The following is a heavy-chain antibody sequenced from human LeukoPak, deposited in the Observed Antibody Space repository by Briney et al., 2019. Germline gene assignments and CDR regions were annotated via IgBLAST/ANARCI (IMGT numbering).Heavy chain of an antibody. CDR1: GFTFSSYA. Sequence: GGSLRLSCAASGFTFSSYAMHWVRQAPGKGLEWVAVISYDGSNKYYADSVKGRFTISRDNSKNTLYLQMNSLRAEDTAVYYCARDRGLTTVVTPGAWAFDIWGQGTMVTVSS. D-gene: IGHD4-23*01. CDR3: ARDRGLTTVVTPGAWAFDI. CDR2: ISYDGSNK. J-gene: IGHJ3*02. V-gene: IGHV3-30-3*01.